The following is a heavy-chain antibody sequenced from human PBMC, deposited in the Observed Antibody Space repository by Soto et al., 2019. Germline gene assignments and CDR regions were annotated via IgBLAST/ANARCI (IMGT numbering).Heavy chain of an antibody. V-gene: IGHV3-23*01. CDR2: INGSGGST. CDR1: GFTFSSYA. J-gene: IGHJ1*01. D-gene: IGHD3-22*01. CDR3: AKDAYYYDSSGYYPHDISEYFQH. Sequence: GGSLRLSCAASGFTFSSYAMSWVRQAPGKGLEWVSAINGSGGSTYYADSVKGRFTISRDNSKNTLYLQMNSLRAEDTAVYYCAKDAYYYDSSGYYPHDISEYFQHWGQGTLVTVSS.